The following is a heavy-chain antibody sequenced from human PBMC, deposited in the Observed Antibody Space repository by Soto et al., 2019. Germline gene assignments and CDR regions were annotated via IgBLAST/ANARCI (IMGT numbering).Heavy chain of an antibody. V-gene: IGHV4-59*01. CDR2: IYYGGST. Sequence: PSETLSLTCAVSSGSIDNVYWWSWVRQSPGKGLEWIGYIYYGGSTNYNPSLKSRVTISVDTSKNQFSLKLSSVTAADTAVYYCAREGEMATIRAYAFDIWGQGTMVTVSS. J-gene: IGHJ3*02. CDR1: SGSIDNVYW. CDR3: AREGEMATIRAYAFDI. D-gene: IGHD5-12*01.